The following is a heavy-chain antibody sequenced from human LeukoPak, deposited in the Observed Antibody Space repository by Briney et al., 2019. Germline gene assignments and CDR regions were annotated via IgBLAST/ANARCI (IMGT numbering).Heavy chain of an antibody. CDR2: LSGSGITT. CDR1: GFTFSNSA. CDR3: ARGIRQYAKSYFDY. J-gene: IGHJ4*02. V-gene: IGHV3-11*01. D-gene: IGHD4-11*01. Sequence: GGSLRLSCAASGFTFSNSAMSWVRQAPGKGLEWVSTLSGSGITTYYTDSVKGRFTFSRDNAKNSLYLQMNSLRAEDTAVYYCARGIRQYAKSYFDYWGQGTLVTVSS.